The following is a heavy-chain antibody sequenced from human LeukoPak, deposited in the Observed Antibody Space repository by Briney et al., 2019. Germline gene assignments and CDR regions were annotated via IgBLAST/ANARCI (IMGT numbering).Heavy chain of an antibody. Sequence: PSETLSLTCTVSGGSISSSSYYWGWIRQPPGKGLEWIGSIYYSGSTYYNPSLKSRVTISVDTSKNQLSLKLSSVTAADTAVYYCASNPEWEWEGFDYWGQGTLVTVSS. CDR3: ASNPEWEWEGFDY. D-gene: IGHD1-26*01. V-gene: IGHV4-39*07. CDR2: IYYSGST. J-gene: IGHJ4*02. CDR1: GGSISSSSYY.